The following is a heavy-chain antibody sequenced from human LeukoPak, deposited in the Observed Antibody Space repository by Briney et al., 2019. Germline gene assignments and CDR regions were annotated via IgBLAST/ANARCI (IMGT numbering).Heavy chain of an antibody. J-gene: IGHJ4*02. CDR3: AKGHMHEAVAGHFDY. Sequence: PGGSLRLSCAASGLTFDDYTMHWVRQAPGKGLEWVSCINWNSGSIRYADSVKGRFTVSRDNAENSLYLQMNSLRTEDTALYYCAKGHMHEAVAGHFDYWGQGTLVTVSS. V-gene: IGHV3-9*01. D-gene: IGHD6-19*01. CDR2: INWNSGSI. CDR1: GLTFDDYT.